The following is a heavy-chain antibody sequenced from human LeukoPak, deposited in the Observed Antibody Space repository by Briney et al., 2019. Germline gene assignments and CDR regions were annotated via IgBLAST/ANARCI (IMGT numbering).Heavy chain of an antibody. CDR1: GFTFSRSA. D-gene: IGHD3-22*01. Sequence: GGSLRLSCVGSGFTFSRSAMSWVRQAPGKGLEWVSIISGSGGSTYYADSVKGRFTTSRDNSKNTLYLQMNSLRDEDTAVYYCAKSAGKTYYDSSGYFDYWGQGTLVTVSS. V-gene: IGHV3-23*01. CDR2: ISGSGGST. J-gene: IGHJ4*02. CDR3: AKSAGKTYYDSSGYFDY.